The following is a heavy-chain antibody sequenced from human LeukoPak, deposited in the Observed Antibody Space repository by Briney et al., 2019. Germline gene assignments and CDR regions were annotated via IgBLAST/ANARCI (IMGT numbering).Heavy chain of an antibody. D-gene: IGHD1-26*01. CDR1: GGSISSYY. Sequence: PSETLSLTCTVSGGSISSYYWSWIRQPPGKGLEWIGYISYSGSTNYNPSLKSRVTISVDTSKNQFSLKLSSVTAADTAVYYCARASVGEPHFDYWGQGTLVTVSS. V-gene: IGHV4-59*01. CDR2: ISYSGST. CDR3: ARASVGEPHFDY. J-gene: IGHJ4*02.